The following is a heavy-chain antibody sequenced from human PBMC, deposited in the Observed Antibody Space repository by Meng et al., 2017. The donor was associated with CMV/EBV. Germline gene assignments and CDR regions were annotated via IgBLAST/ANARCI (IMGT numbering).Heavy chain of an antibody. J-gene: IGHJ5*02. D-gene: IGHD1-7*01. CDR1: GFTFSSYS. Sequence: GESLRLSCAASGFTFSSYSMNWVRQAPGKGLEWVSSISSSSSYIYYADSVKGRFTISRDNAKNSLYLQMNSLRAEDTAVYYCARDLELRPWFDPWGRGTLVTVSS. V-gene: IGHV3-21*01. CDR3: ARDLELRPWFDP. CDR2: ISSSSSYI.